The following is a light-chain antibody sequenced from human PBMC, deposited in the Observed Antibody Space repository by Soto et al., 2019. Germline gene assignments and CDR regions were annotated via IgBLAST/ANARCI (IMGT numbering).Light chain of an antibody. CDR2: DVT. CDR1: SSNVGSYNY. Sequence: QSALTQPRSVSGSPGQSVTISCTGTSSNVGSYNYVSWYQQHPGQVPELIIYDVTKRPSGVPDRFSGSKFGNTASLTISGLQVDDEADYYCCSYAGTYTWIFGGGTKLTVL. CDR3: CSYAGTYTWI. V-gene: IGLV2-11*01. J-gene: IGLJ2*01.